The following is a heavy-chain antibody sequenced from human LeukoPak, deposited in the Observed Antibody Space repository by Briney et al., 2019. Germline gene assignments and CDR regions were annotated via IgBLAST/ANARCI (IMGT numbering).Heavy chain of an antibody. Sequence: GGSLRLSCAASGFSITPYWVYWVRQAPGEGPVLVSRINTEGTIRTYADSVKGRFTISRDNAKNTLSLQMDSLRAEDTAVYFCTRRETYGYYFDFGGQGTLVTVSP. CDR1: GFSITPYW. D-gene: IGHD2-2*03. V-gene: IGHV3-74*01. CDR3: TRRETYGYYFDF. CDR2: INTEGTIR. J-gene: IGHJ4*02.